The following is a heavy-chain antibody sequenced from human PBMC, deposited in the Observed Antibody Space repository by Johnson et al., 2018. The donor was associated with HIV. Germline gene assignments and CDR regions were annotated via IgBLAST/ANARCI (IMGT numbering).Heavy chain of an antibody. CDR1: GFTVSSNY. Sequence: VQLVESGGGLIQPGGSLRLSCAASGFTVSSNYMNWVRQAPGKGLEWVSVMYSGGSPYYAHSVHGRFTIPRDNSKNMLYLQMNSLRAEDTAMYYCARDLYYYDSSDYYSNAFDIWGPGTMVTVSS. V-gene: IGHV3-53*01. CDR3: ARDLYYYDSSDYYSNAFDI. D-gene: IGHD3-22*01. CDR2: MYSGGSP. J-gene: IGHJ3*02.